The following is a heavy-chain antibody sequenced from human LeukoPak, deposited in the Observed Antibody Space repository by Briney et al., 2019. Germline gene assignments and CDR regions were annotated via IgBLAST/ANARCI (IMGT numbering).Heavy chain of an antibody. CDR2: INHSGST. J-gene: IGHJ6*03. V-gene: IGHV4-34*01. CDR1: DGSFSGYY. Sequence: SETLSLTCAVYDGSFSGYYWSWIRQPPGKGLEWIGEINHSGSTNYNPSLKSRVTISLDTSKSQFSLKVRYVTAEDTAVYYCARAEDSSSSYYYYYMDVWGKGTTVTVSS. CDR3: ARAEDSSSSYYYYYMDV. D-gene: IGHD6-6*01.